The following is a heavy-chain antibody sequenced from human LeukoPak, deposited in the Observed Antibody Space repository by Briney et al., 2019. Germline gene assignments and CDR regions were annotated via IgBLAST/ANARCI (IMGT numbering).Heavy chain of an antibody. Sequence: SETLSLTCAVYGGSFSGYYWSWIRHPPGKGLEWIGEINHSGSTNYNPSLKSRVSMSVDASTNQVSLKLGSVTAADTAVYYCARLRGDINDWYADDCWGQGTLVTVSS. J-gene: IGHJ4*02. CDR2: INHSGST. D-gene: IGHD6-19*01. CDR3: ARLRGDINDWYADDC. CDR1: GGSFSGYY. V-gene: IGHV4-34*01.